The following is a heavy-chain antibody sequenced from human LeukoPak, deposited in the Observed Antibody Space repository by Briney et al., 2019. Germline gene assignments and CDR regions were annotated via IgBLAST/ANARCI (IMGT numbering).Heavy chain of an antibody. D-gene: IGHD5-12*01. Sequence: SETLSLTCTVSGGSISSGGYYWSWIRQHPGKGLEWIGYIYYSGSTYYNPSLKSRVTISVDTSKNQFSLKLSSVTAADTAVYYCARADIVATIGPNYFDYWGQGTLVTVSS. V-gene: IGHV4-30-4*08. CDR3: ARADIVATIGPNYFDY. CDR2: IYYSGST. CDR1: GGSISSGGYY. J-gene: IGHJ4*02.